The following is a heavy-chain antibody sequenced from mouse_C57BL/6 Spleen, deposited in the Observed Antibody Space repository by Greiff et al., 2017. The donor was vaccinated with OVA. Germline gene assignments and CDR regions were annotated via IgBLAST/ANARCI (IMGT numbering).Heavy chain of an antibody. V-gene: IGHV2-5*01. Sequence: VQLQQSGPGLVQPSQSLSITCTVSGFSFTSYGVHWVRQSPGKGLEWLGVIWRGGSTDYNADFMSSLSITKDNSKSQVFFKMNSLQADDTAIYYGAKTFYYYGSSYYAMDYWGQGTSVTVSS. CDR3: AKTFYYYGSSYYAMDY. D-gene: IGHD1-1*01. CDR1: GFSFTSYG. J-gene: IGHJ4*01. CDR2: IWRGGST.